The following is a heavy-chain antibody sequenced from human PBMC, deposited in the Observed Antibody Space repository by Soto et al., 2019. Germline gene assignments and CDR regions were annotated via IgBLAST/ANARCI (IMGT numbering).Heavy chain of an antibody. V-gene: IGHV4-34*01. Sequence: PSETLSLTCAVSGGSFSGYYWSWIRQPPGKGLEWIGEINHSGSTNYNPSLKSRVTISVDTSKNQFSLKLSSVTAADTAVYYCARAYSSSWRYYYYGMDVWGQGTTVTVSS. CDR3: ARAYSSSWRYYYYGMDV. CDR2: INHSGST. J-gene: IGHJ6*02. CDR1: GGSFSGYY. D-gene: IGHD6-13*01.